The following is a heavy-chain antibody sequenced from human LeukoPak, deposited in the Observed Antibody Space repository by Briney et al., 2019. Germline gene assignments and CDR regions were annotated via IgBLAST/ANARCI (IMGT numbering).Heavy chain of an antibody. V-gene: IGHV3-49*03. D-gene: IGHD4-17*01. J-gene: IGHJ3*02. CDR2: IRGKASGATT. CDR3: SRDKYGDYITAFDI. CDR1: GFSFGDFA. Sequence: GGSLRLSCPGSGFSFGDFALSWFRQAPGKGLEWVGFIRGKASGATTEYAASVKGRFSISRDESKTIAYLQMNSLKPEDTAVYYCSRDKYGDYITAFDIWGQGTMVTVSS.